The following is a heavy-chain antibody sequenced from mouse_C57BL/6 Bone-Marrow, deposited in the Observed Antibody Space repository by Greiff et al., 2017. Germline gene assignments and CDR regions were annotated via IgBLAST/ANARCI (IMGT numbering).Heavy chain of an antibody. CDR1: GYTFTDYN. V-gene: IGHV1-18*01. J-gene: IGHJ4*01. Sequence: EVQLQQSGPELVKPGASVKIPCKASGYTFTDYNMDWVKQSHGKSLEWIGDINPTDGGTIYNQKFKGKATLTVDKSSSTAYMELRSLTSEDTAVYYGARGYYCSPDYYAMDYWGQGTSVTVSS. D-gene: IGHD2-3*01. CDR2: INPTDGGT. CDR3: ARGYYCSPDYYAMDY.